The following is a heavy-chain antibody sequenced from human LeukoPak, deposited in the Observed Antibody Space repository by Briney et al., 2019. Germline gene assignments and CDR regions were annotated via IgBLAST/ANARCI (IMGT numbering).Heavy chain of an antibody. CDR2: IYTSGST. D-gene: IGHD4-17*01. Sequence: SETLSLTCTVSGGSISSGSYYWSWIRQPAGKGLEWIGRIYTSGSTYYNPSLKSRVTISVDTSKNQFSLKLSSVTAADTAVYYCASDTVTTADLGFDYWGQGTLVTVSS. CDR1: GGSISSGSYY. J-gene: IGHJ4*02. CDR3: ASDTVTTADLGFDY. V-gene: IGHV4-61*02.